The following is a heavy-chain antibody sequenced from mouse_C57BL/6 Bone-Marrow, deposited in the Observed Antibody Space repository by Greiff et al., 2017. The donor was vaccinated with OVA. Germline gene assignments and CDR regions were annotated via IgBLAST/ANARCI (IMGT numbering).Heavy chain of an antibody. CDR1: GYAFSSSW. CDR2: IYPGDGDT. CDR3: ASLWLRRRDY. V-gene: IGHV1-82*01. D-gene: IGHD2-2*01. Sequence: VQLQQSGPELVKPGASVKISCKASGYAFSSSWMHWVKQRPGKGLEWIGRIYPGDGDTNYNGKFKGKATLTADKSSSTAYMQLSSLTSEDSAVYFCASLWLRRRDYWGKGTTLTVSS. J-gene: IGHJ2*01.